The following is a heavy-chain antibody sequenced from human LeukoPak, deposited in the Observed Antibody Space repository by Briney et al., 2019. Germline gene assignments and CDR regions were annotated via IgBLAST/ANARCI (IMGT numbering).Heavy chain of an antibody. Sequence: SETLSLTCTVSGGSISSGGYYWSWIRQHPGKGLEWIGYIYYSGSTYYNPSLKSRVTISVDTSKNQFSLKLSSVTAADTAVYYCASNPGHDFWSGYLDYWGQGTLVTVSS. J-gene: IGHJ4*02. CDR1: GGSISSGGYY. V-gene: IGHV4-31*03. D-gene: IGHD3-3*01. CDR3: ASNPGHDFWSGYLDY. CDR2: IYYSGST.